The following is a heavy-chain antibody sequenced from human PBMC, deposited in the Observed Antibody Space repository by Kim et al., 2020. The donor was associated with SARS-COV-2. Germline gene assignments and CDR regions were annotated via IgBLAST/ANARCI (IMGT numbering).Heavy chain of an antibody. CDR1: GFTFSSYS. CDR3: ARKGMTTPADV. V-gene: IGHV3-48*01. D-gene: IGHD4-17*01. CDR2: ISSSSSTI. Sequence: GGSLRLSCAASGFTFSSYSMNWVRQAPGKGLEWVSYISSSSSTIYYADSVKGRFTISRDNAKNSLYLQMNSLRAEDTAVYYCARKGMTTPADVWGQGTTVTVSS. J-gene: IGHJ6*02.